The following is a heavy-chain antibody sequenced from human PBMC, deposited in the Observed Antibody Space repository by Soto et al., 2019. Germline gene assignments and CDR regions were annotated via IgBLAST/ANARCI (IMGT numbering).Heavy chain of an antibody. D-gene: IGHD6-13*01. Sequence: PSETLSLTCTVSGGSISSYYWSWIRQPPGKGLEWIGYIYYSGSTNYNPSLKSRVTISVDTSKNQFSLKLSSVTAADTAVYYCARHSYSSSWLVYWGQGTLVTVSS. CDR2: IYYSGST. J-gene: IGHJ4*02. CDR3: ARHSYSSSWLVY. V-gene: IGHV4-59*08. CDR1: GGSISSYY.